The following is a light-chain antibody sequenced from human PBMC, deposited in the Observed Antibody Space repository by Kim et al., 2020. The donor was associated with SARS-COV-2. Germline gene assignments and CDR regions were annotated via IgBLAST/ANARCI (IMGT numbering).Light chain of an antibody. CDR2: WAS. CDR3: QQYYSIPYT. Sequence: DIVMTQSPDSLAVSLGERATINCRSSQSVLYSSNNKNYLAWYQQKPGQPPKLLIYWASARESGVPDRFSGSGSGTDFTLTISSLQAEDVAFYYCQQYYSIPYTFGRGTKLEI. V-gene: IGKV4-1*01. CDR1: QSVLYSSNNKNY. J-gene: IGKJ2*01.